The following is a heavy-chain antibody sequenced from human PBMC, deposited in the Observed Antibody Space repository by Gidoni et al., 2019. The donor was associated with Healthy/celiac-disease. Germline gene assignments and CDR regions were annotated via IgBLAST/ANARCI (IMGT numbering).Heavy chain of an antibody. V-gene: IGHV3-30*18. D-gene: IGHD2-2*01. Sequence: QVQLVESGGGVVQPGRSLRLSCAASGFTFSSYGMHWVRQAPGKGLEWVAVISYDGSNKYYADSVKGRFTISRDNSKNTLYLQMNSLRAEDTAMYYCAKDEYQLLFGWFDPWGQGTLVTVSS. CDR2: ISYDGSNK. J-gene: IGHJ5*02. CDR3: AKDEYQLLFGWFDP. CDR1: GFTFSSYG.